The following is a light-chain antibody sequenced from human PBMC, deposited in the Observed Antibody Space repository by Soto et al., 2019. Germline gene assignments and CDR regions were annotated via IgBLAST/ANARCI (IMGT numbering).Light chain of an antibody. CDR1: SNDIKNYNL. CDR3: YSYATDSTVVV. Sequence: QSALTQPASVSGSPGQSITISCTGTSNDIKNYNLVSWYQQHPGKAPKLMIYEGSKRPSGVSNRFSGSKSGTTASLTISGLQAEDEADYYCYSYATDSTVVVFGGGTKVTVL. J-gene: IGLJ2*01. V-gene: IGLV2-23*03. CDR2: EGS.